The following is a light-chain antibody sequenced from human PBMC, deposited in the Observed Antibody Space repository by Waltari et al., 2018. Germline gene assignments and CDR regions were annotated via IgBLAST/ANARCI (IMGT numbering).Light chain of an antibody. V-gene: IGLV10-54*04. CDR1: RHNVANQE. J-gene: IGLJ2*01. CDR2: RSD. Sequence: QAGLTHPPPVSRALGQPATLTCHGNRHNVANQEAAWLQQHQGHHPKLLSYRSDDRPSGISERFSASRSGNTASLTITGLQPDDEADYYCSAWDKNLVAVVFGGGTKLTVL. CDR3: SAWDKNLVAVV.